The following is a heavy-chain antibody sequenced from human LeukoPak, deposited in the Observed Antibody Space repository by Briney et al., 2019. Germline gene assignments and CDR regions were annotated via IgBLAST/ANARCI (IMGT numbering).Heavy chain of an antibody. CDR1: GFSFSNYA. D-gene: IGHD3-22*01. Sequence: GGSLRLSGVASGFSFSNYAMSWVRQTPGKGLEWVSVISNSGSNTYYADSVKGRFTISRDNSKNTLYLQMNSLRAEDTAVYYCAKDPNVSKYSSGYYYWGQGTLVTVSS. CDR2: ISNSGSNT. V-gene: IGHV3-23*01. CDR3: AKDPNVSKYSSGYYY. J-gene: IGHJ4*02.